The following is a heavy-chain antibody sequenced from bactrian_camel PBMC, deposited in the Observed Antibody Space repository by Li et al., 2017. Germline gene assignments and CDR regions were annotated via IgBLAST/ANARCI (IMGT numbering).Heavy chain of an antibody. V-gene: IGHV3S53*01. CDR2: IGLDGIT. CDR1: GYYS. D-gene: IGHD1*01. CDR3: AAGRASDCYSGSWRQPRIYPY. J-gene: IGHJ4*01. Sequence: VQLVESGGGSVQAGGSLRLSCSVSGYYSMAWFRQVSGKEREGVAAIGLDGITKYSESVEGRFTISQDRAKNTLYLQMTDLKPEDTAIYYCAAGRASDCYSGSWRQPRIYPYWGQGTQVTVS.